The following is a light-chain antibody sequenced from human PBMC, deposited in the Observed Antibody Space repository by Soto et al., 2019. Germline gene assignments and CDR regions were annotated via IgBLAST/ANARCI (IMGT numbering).Light chain of an antibody. CDR2: DAS. CDR1: RSVGNNY. CDR3: QQYPYSPLN. V-gene: IGKV3-20*01. J-gene: IGKJ4*01. Sequence: EIVLTQSPGTLSLSPGERATLSCRASRSVGNNYLAWYQQRPGQAPNLLIYDASSRATGIPDRFSGSWSGTDFTLTIPRLEPEDSAMYYWQQYPYSPLNFGGGTKVEIK.